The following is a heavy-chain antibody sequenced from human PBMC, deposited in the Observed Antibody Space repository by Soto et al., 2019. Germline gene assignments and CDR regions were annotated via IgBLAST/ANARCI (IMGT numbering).Heavy chain of an antibody. V-gene: IGHV1-8*01. CDR1: RYTFISYD. CDR2: MNPKSANT. Sequence: QVQLVQSGAEVKKPGASVKVSCKASRYTFISYDINWVRQATGLGLEWMGWMNPKSANTGYAQNFQGRVTMTRNTSISTAYMELSSLRSEDTAVYYCARSPSWETTVTPYYFDYWGQGTLVTVSS. D-gene: IGHD4-4*01. J-gene: IGHJ4*02. CDR3: ARSPSWETTVTPYYFDY.